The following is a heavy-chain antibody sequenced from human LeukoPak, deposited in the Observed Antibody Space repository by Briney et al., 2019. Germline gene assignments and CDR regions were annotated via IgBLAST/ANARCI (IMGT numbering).Heavy chain of an antibody. Sequence: GESLKISCKGAGYSFTSYWIGWGRQMPGKGLEWMGIIHPGDSDTRYSPSFQGQVTISADKSISTAYLQWSSLKASDTAMYYCARRHSGYDYYYCGMDVWGQGTTVTVSS. D-gene: IGHD5-12*01. CDR3: ARRHSGYDYYYCGMDV. J-gene: IGHJ6*02. V-gene: IGHV5-51*01. CDR1: GYSFTSYW. CDR2: IHPGDSDT.